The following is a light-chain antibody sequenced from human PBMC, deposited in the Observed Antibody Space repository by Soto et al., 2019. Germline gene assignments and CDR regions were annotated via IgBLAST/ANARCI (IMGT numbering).Light chain of an antibody. Sequence: QSALTQPASVSGSPGQSITISCTGTSSDVGTYNYVSWYQQHAGKVPKLMIYDVSNRPPGVSDRFSGSKSGNTASLTISGLQAEDEADYYCTSYTSSSTLVFGGGTKLTVL. CDR2: DVS. J-gene: IGLJ2*01. CDR1: SSDVGTYNY. CDR3: TSYTSSSTLV. V-gene: IGLV2-14*01.